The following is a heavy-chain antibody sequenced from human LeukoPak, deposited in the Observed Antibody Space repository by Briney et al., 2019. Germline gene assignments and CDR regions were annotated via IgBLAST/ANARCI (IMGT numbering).Heavy chain of an antibody. D-gene: IGHD3-9*01. V-gene: IGHV4-59*01. J-gene: IGHJ4*02. Sequence: SETLSLTCTVSGGSISSYYWSWIRQPPGKGLEWVGYIYYSGSTNYNPSLKSRVTISVDTSKNQFSLKLSSVTAADTAVYYCARVKKGYFDWSIDYWGQGTLVTVSS. CDR2: IYYSGST. CDR3: ARVKKGYFDWSIDY. CDR1: GGSISSYY.